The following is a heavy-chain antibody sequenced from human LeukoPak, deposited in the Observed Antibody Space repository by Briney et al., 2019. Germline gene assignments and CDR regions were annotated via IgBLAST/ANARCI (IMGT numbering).Heavy chain of an antibody. Sequence: ASVKVSCKVSGYTLTELSMHWVRQAPGKGLEWMGGFDPEDGETIYAQKFQGRVTMTEDTSTDTAYMELSSLRSEDTAVYYCATLHAPTAPLVYSGYVDWYFDLWGRGTLVTVSS. CDR2: FDPEDGET. D-gene: IGHD5-12*01. V-gene: IGHV1-24*01. J-gene: IGHJ2*01. CDR3: ATLHAPTAPLVYSGYVDWYFDL. CDR1: GYTLTELS.